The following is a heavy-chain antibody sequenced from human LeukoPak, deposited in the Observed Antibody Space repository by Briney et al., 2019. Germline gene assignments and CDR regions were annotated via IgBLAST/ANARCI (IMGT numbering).Heavy chain of an antibody. CDR2: IKQDGSEK. Sequence: PGGSLRLSCAAPGFTFSSYWMSWVRQAPGKGLEWVANIKQDGSEKYYVDSVKGRFTISRDNAKNSLYLQMNSLRAEDTAVYYCARDQDCSSTSCYLSFYYYYGMDVWGQGTTVTVSS. V-gene: IGHV3-7*01. CDR3: ARDQDCSSTSCYLSFYYYYGMDV. J-gene: IGHJ6*02. D-gene: IGHD2-2*01. CDR1: GFTFSSYW.